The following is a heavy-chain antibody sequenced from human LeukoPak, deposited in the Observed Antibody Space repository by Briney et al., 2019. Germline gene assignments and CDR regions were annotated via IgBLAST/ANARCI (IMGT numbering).Heavy chain of an antibody. CDR2: IKQDGSEK. Sequence: GGSLRLSCAASGLTFSSYWMSWVRQAPGKGLEWVANIKQDGSEKYYVDSVKGRFTISRDNAKNSLYLQMNSLRAEDTAVYYCAKGGYYYDIGGQGTLVTVSS. CDR1: GLTFSSYW. J-gene: IGHJ4*02. V-gene: IGHV3-7*01. CDR3: AKGGYYYDI. D-gene: IGHD3-22*01.